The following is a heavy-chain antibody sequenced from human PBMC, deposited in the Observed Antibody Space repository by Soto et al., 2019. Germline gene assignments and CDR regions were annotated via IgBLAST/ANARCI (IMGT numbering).Heavy chain of an antibody. D-gene: IGHD3-10*01. V-gene: IGHV4-61*01. CDR2: IFFTGAT. CDR3: ARARSDIAGSSLGRRLAA. J-gene: IGHJ6*02. Sequence: QVQLQESGPGLVKPSETLSLICIVSGDSVTFGHYYWSWIRQPPGKGLEWIGHIFFTGATNYSPSLKSHDTMSVDSSKSQFSVNRTAVTAADSAIYYCARARSDIAGSSLGRRLAAWGQGTTVTVSS. CDR1: GDSVTFGHYY.